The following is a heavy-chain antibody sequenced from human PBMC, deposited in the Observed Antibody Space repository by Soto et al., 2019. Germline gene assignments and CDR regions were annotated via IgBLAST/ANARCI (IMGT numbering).Heavy chain of an antibody. CDR1: GYTFTSYY. Sequence: QVQLVQSGAEVKKPGASVKVSCKASGYTFTSYYMHWVRQAPGQGLEWMGIINPSGGSTSYAQKFQGRVTMARDTSTSTVYMELSSLRSEDTAVYYYARVDQWELPRGPAYYFDYWGQGTLVTVSS. CDR3: ARVDQWELPRGPAYYFDY. V-gene: IGHV1-46*01. D-gene: IGHD1-26*01. J-gene: IGHJ4*02. CDR2: INPSGGST.